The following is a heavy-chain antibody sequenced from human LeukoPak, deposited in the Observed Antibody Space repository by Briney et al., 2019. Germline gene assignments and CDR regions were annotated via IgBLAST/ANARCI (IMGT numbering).Heavy chain of an antibody. Sequence: ASVKVSCKASGYTFTGYYIHWVRQAPGQGLEWMGRINPNSGGTNYAQKFQGRVIMTRDTSISTAYMDLSRLRSDDTAVYYCARGDYYGSGSYWGANWGQGTLVTVSS. J-gene: IGHJ4*02. CDR3: ARGDYYGSGSYWGAN. CDR2: INPNSGGT. V-gene: IGHV1-2*06. CDR1: GYTFTGYY. D-gene: IGHD3-10*01.